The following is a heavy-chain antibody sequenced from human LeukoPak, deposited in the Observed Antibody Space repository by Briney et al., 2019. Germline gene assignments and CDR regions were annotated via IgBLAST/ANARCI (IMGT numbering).Heavy chain of an antibody. CDR2: IKQDGSEI. Sequence: QPGGSLRLSCAASGFTYSRYRMRWVRQAPGKGLEWVANIKQDGSEIFYVDSVKGRFTISRDNAKNSLYLQMNSLRAEDTAVYYCARDHAVADSDAFDIWGQGTMVTVSS. V-gene: IGHV3-7*03. CDR3: ARDHAVADSDAFDI. CDR1: GFTYSRYR. D-gene: IGHD6-19*01. J-gene: IGHJ3*02.